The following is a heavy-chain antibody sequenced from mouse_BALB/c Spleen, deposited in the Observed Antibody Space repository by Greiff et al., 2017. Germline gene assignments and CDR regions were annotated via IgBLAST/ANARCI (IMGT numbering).Heavy chain of an antibody. Sequence: VQLKQSGAELVKPGASVKLSCTASGFNIKDTYMHWVKQRPEQGLEWIGRIDPANGNTKYDPKFQGKATITADTSSNTAYLQLSSLTSEDTAVYCCASYYRYGSWFAYWGQGTLVTVSA. J-gene: IGHJ3*01. V-gene: IGHV14-3*02. D-gene: IGHD2-14*01. CDR2: IDPANGNT. CDR3: ASYYRYGSWFAY. CDR1: GFNIKDTY.